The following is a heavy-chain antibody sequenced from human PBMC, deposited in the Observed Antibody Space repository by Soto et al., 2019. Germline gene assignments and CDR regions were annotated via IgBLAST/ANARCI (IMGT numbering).Heavy chain of an antibody. V-gene: IGHV4-31*03. CDR3: ARRPSVVRGVIITLGAFDI. CDR1: GGSISSGGYY. CDR2: IYYSGST. D-gene: IGHD3-10*01. J-gene: IGHJ3*02. Sequence: SETLSLTCTVSGGSISSGGYYWSWIRQHPGKGLEWIGYIYYSGSTYYNPSLKSRVTISVDTSKNQFSLKLSSVTAADTAVYYCARRPSVVRGVIITLGAFDIWGQGTMVTASS.